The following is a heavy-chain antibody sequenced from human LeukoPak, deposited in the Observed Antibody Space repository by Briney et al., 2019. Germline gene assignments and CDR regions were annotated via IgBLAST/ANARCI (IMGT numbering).Heavy chain of an antibody. CDR3: ARQQGLQNLNFDY. Sequence: GASVKVSCKASGYTFTNYYIHWVRQAPGQGLEWMGIINPIGGTTDYAQKSQGRVTMTRDTSTSTVYMELSSLRSEDTAVYYCARQQGLQNLNFDYWGQGTLVTVSS. J-gene: IGHJ4*02. CDR1: GYTFTNYY. V-gene: IGHV1-46*01. CDR2: INPIGGTT. D-gene: IGHD4-11*01.